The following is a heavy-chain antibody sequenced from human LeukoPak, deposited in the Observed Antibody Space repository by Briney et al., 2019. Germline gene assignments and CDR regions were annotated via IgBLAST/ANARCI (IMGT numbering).Heavy chain of an antibody. CDR2: ISYSGST. D-gene: IGHD1-26*01. V-gene: IGHV4-39*01. CDR3: ARLTPYSGSPLGDY. J-gene: IGHJ4*02. Sequence: SETLSLTCTVSGGSISSSSNFWGWIRQPPGKGLEWIGSISYSGSTYYNPSLKSRVTISVDTSKNQFSLKLSSVTAADTAVYYCARLTPYSGSPLGDYWGQGTLVAVSS. CDR1: GGSISSSSNF.